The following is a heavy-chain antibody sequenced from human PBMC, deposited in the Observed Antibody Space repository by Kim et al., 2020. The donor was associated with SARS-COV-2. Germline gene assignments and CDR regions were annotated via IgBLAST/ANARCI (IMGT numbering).Heavy chain of an antibody. V-gene: IGHV3-20*04. CDR2: ISWNGYNI. D-gene: IGHD3-22*01. Sequence: GGSLRLSCTASGFTFDDFAMSWVRQAPGKGLEWVGGISWNGYNITTADSASGRVTFTSDKAEYSIFPQLHSQSVKATAISLCDYARILASTIDEIW. J-gene: IGHJ3*02. CDR1: GFTFDDFA. CDR3: DYARILASTIDEI.